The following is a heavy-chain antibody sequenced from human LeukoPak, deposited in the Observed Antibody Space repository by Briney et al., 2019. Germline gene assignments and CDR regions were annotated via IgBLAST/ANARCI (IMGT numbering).Heavy chain of an antibody. CDR3: ARAREQWLVDY. CDR2: IYYSGST. V-gene: IGHV4-59*01. Sequence: PSETLSLTCTVSGGSISSYYWSWIRQPPGKGLEWIGYIYYSGSTNYNPSLKSRVTISVDTSKNQFSLKLSSVIAADTAVYYCARAREQWLVDYWGQGTLVTVSS. J-gene: IGHJ4*02. D-gene: IGHD6-19*01. CDR1: GGSISSYY.